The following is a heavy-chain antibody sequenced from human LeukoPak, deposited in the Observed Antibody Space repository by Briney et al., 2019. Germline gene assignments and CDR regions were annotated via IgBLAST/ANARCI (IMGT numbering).Heavy chain of an antibody. D-gene: IGHD1-26*01. Sequence: ASVKVSCKASGYTFTGYCMHWVRQAPGQGLECMGIINPSGGSTSYAQKFQGRVTMTRDTSISTAYMELSRLRSDDTAVYYCARDWVGATSYYYYLDVWGKGTTVTISS. J-gene: IGHJ6*03. CDR3: ARDWVGATSYYYYLDV. CDR1: GYTFTGYC. CDR2: INPSGGST. V-gene: IGHV1-46*01.